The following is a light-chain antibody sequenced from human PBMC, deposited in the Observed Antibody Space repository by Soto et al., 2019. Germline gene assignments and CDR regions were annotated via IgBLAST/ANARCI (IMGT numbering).Light chain of an antibody. Sequence: EIVLTQSPGTLSLSQGERATLSCMASQSVINNYLAWYQQKPGQAPRLLIYGASNRATGIPARFSGSGSGTDFTLTISSLEPEDFAVYYCQQRSNWPWTFGQGTKVDI. CDR2: GAS. CDR1: QSVINNY. V-gene: IGKV3-11*01. J-gene: IGKJ1*01. CDR3: QQRSNWPWT.